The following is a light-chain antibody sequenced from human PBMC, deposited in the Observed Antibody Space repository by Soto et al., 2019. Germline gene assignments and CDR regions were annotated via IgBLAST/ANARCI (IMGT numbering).Light chain of an antibody. CDR2: YAS. CDR1: QSVRNN. V-gene: IGKV3-15*01. CDR3: HQYNDWPPIT. J-gene: IGKJ5*01. Sequence: EIMMTQSPATLSVSPGESATLSCRASQSVRNNLAWYQHKPGQAPRLLIYYASTRATGIPARFSGSGSGTEFTLTISSLQSEDFALYYCHQYNDWPPITFGQGTRLE.